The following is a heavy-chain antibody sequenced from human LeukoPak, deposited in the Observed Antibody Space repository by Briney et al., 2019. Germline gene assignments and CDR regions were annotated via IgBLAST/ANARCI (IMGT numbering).Heavy chain of an antibody. Sequence: PSETLSLTCAVYGGSFSGYYWSWIRQPPGKGLEWIGEINHSGSTNYNPSLKSRVTISVDTSKNQFSLKLSSVTAADTAVYYCARCGVATIPFDYWGQGTLVTVSS. J-gene: IGHJ4*02. V-gene: IGHV4-34*01. CDR3: ARCGVATIPFDY. CDR1: GGSFSGYY. CDR2: INHSGST. D-gene: IGHD5-12*01.